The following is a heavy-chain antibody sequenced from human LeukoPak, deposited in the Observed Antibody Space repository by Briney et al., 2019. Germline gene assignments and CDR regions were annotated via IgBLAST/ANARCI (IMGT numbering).Heavy chain of an antibody. CDR2: VYHNGTP. CDR3: ATAPILRGEAGEQYKYGMDV. CDR1: VGSISSGNW. J-gene: IGHJ6*02. V-gene: IGHV4-4*02. D-gene: IGHD2-2*02. Sequence: SGTLSLTCAVSVGSISSGNWWSWVRQSPGKGLEWIGEVYHNGTPNYYPSLKSRVTISADTFKNHFSLKLTSVTAADTAVYYCATAPILRGEAGEQYKYGMDVWGQGTTVIVSS.